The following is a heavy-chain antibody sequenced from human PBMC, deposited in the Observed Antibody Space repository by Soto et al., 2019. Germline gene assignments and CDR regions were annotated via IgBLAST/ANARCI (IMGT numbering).Heavy chain of an antibody. D-gene: IGHD2-21*01. CDR3: AKARDRDYGGNSHPFDC. CDR2: VSGTGGKT. V-gene: IGHV3-23*01. J-gene: IGHJ4*02. Sequence: EVQLSESGGGLAQPGGSLRLSCAASGLAFSIYAMTLVRQAPGKGLEWVATVSGTGGKTYYADSVQGRFTISRDNPKNTLQLQMNCLGSYDTALYYCAKARDRDYGGNSHPFDCWGQGTLVTVSS. CDR1: GLAFSIYA.